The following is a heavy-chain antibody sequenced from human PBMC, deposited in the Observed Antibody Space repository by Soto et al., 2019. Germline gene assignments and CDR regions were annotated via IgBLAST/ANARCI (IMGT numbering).Heavy chain of an antibody. D-gene: IGHD1-26*01. CDR3: ARDDEGGSDCDLGY. J-gene: IGHJ4*02. CDR2: ILSDGSNK. V-gene: IGHV3-30-3*01. Sequence: QVQLVESGGGVVQPGRSLRLSCAVSGFTLSSHAMHWVRQAPGKGLEWVALILSDGSNKYYADSVKGRFTTSRDNSKNTRYLQMNSLSVEDTAVYDCARDDEGGSDCDLGYWGQGALVTVSS. CDR1: GFTLSSHA.